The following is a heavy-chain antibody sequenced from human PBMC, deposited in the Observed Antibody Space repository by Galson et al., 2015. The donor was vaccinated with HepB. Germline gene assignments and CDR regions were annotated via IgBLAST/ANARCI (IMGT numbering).Heavy chain of an antibody. CDR1: GINXRVYX. J-gene: IGHJ4*02. D-gene: IGHD3-10*01. V-gene: IGHV3-23*01. CDR3: AEGGVXXPRPLFDY. Sequence: SLRLSXAXSGINXRVYXMSWVRQAPGKGLEXXXTITDXXAIXXXXDSVKGRFTISRDTSKNTLYLXXNSLRVXDTAVNHXAEGGVXXPRPLFDYWGQGTLVTVSS. CDR2: ITDXXAIX.